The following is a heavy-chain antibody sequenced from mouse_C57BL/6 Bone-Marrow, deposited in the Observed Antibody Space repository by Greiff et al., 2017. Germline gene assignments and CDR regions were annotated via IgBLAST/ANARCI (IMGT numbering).Heavy chain of an antibody. Sequence: EVQLQQSGPELVKPGASVKISCKASGYSFTGYYMNWVKQSPEKSLEWIGEINPSTGGTTYNQKFKAKATLTVDKSSSTAYMQLKSLTSEDSAVYDCARWYYGSPWYFDVWGTGTTVTVSS. CDR3: ARWYYGSPWYFDV. V-gene: IGHV1-42*01. J-gene: IGHJ1*03. CDR2: INPSTGGT. CDR1: GYSFTGYY. D-gene: IGHD1-1*01.